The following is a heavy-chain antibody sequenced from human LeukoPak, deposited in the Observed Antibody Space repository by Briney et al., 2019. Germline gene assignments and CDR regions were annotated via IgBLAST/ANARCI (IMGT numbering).Heavy chain of an antibody. CDR2: IYYSGST. CDR3: ASLRERSYYARGFDY. CDR1: GGSISSSSYY. Sequence: PSETLSLTCTVSGGSISSSSYYWGWIRQPPGKGLEWIGSIYYSGSTYYNPSLKSRVTISVDKSKNQFSLKLSSVTAADTAVYYCASLRERSYYARGFDYWGQGTLVTVSS. D-gene: IGHD1-26*01. J-gene: IGHJ4*02. V-gene: IGHV4-39*01.